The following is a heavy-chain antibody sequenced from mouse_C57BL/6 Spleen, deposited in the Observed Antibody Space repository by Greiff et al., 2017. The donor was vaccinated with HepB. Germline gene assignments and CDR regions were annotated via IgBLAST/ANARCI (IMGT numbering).Heavy chain of an antibody. D-gene: IGHD4-1*01. CDR3: ARQKANCYWFAY. V-gene: IGHV5-2*01. J-gene: IGHJ3*01. Sequence: EVQGVESGGGLVQPGESLKLSCESNEYEFPSHDMYWVRKTPEQRLELVAAINSDGGSTDYTDNMERRVIISRDNTKKTLYLQMSSLRSEDTALYYCARQKANCYWFAYWGQGTLVTVSA. CDR2: INSDGGST. CDR1: EYEFPSHD.